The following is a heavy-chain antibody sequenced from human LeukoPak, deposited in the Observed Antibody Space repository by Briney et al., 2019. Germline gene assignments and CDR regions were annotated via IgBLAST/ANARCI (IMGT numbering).Heavy chain of an antibody. CDR1: GYTFSDYT. CDR2: ISSGGSVM. J-gene: IGHJ4*02. Sequence: GGSLRLPCGASGYTFSDYTMNWVRQAPGKGPEWISYISSGGSVMHYADSVKGRFTISRDNVENSLYLQMNSLTVEDTAVYYCTRDLEYWGEGVLVTVSS. CDR3: TRDLEY. V-gene: IGHV3-48*01.